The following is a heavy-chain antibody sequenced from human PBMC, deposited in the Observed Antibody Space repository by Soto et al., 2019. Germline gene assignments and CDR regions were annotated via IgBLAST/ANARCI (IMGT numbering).Heavy chain of an antibody. D-gene: IGHD5-12*01. V-gene: IGHV4-59*08. Sequence: SETLSLTCTVSGGSISDHYYMWIRQSPGKGLEYIGYIYNGGRTDYNPSLKSRVIISVDTSKNQFSLKLTSVTAADTALYYCAKGHSNSYYYFDFWGQGTLVTVSS. J-gene: IGHJ4*02. CDR3: AKGHSNSYYYFDF. CDR2: IYNGGRT. CDR1: GGSISDHY.